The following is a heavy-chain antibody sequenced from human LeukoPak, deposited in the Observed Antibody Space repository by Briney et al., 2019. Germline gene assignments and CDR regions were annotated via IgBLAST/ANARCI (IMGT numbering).Heavy chain of an antibody. CDR2: ISSSGERT. CDR1: GFTFSNAW. D-gene: IGHD2/OR15-2a*01. Sequence: GGSLRLSCAASGFTFSNAWMNWVRQALGKGLEWVSVISSSGERTYYANSVKGRFTITRDNSENTLYLQMNSLRAEDSAVYYCAKAGNGNYFLDYWGQGTLITVSS. CDR3: AKAGNGNYFLDY. V-gene: IGHV3-23*01. J-gene: IGHJ4*02.